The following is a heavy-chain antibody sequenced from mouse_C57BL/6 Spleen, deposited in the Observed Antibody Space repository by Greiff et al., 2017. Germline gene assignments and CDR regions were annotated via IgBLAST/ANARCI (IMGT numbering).Heavy chain of an antibody. V-gene: IGHV5-17*01. J-gene: IGHJ2*01. D-gene: IGHD4-1*01. CDR2: ISSGSSTI. Sequence: EVKLVESGGGLVKPGGSLKLSCAASGFTFSDYGMHWVRQAPEKGLEWVAYISSGSSTIYYADTVKGRFTISRDNAKITLFLQMTSVRAEDTAMYYCAWRDWESWFAYWGQGTTLTVSA. CDR1: GFTFSDYG. CDR3: AWRDWESWFAY.